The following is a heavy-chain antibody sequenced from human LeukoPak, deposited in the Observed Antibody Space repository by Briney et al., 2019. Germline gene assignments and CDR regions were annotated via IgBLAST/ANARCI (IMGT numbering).Heavy chain of an antibody. Sequence: ESGPTLVNPTQTLTLTCTFSGSSLRNWAGVGWIRQPPGKALGWLALIFWDNDKRYSPSLKSRLTITKDTSKNQVVLTMTNMDPVDTATYYCAHSPWTRVSDRYYFGSWGQGTLVPVSS. D-gene: IGHD1-1*01. V-gene: IGHV2-5*02. CDR1: GSSLRNWAG. CDR2: IFWDNDK. J-gene: IGHJ4*02. CDR3: AHSPWTRVSDRYYFGS.